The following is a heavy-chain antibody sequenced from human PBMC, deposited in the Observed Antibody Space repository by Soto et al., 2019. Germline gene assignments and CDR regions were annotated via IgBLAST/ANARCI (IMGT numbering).Heavy chain of an antibody. V-gene: IGHV4-39*01. Sequence: LETLSLTCTVSGGSISSSSYYWGWIRQPPGKGLEWIGSIYYSGSTYYNPSLKSRVTISVDTSKNQFSLKLSSVTAADTAVYYCASLEMATIRFDYWGQGTLVTVSS. CDR1: GGSISSSSYY. CDR2: IYYSGST. J-gene: IGHJ4*02. CDR3: ASLEMATIRFDY. D-gene: IGHD5-12*01.